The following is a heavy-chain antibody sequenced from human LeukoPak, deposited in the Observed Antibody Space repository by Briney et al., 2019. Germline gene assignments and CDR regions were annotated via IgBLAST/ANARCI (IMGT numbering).Heavy chain of an antibody. CDR2: ISSGSSTR. J-gene: IGHJ4*02. D-gene: IGHD1-26*01. CDR1: GFSFSSSN. Sequence: GGSLRLSCAASGFSFSSSNMNWVRQAPGKGPEWVSYISSGSSTRYYADSVEGRFTISRDNAMNSLYLQMNSLRDEDTAVYYCARIVGPRYFDYWGREPWSPSPQ. CDR3: ARIVGPRYFDY. V-gene: IGHV3-48*02.